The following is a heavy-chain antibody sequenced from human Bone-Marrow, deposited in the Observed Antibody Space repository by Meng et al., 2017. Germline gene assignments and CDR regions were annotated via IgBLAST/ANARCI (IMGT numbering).Heavy chain of an antibody. J-gene: IGHJ4*02. CDR2: TYYRSRWYD. V-gene: IGHV6-1*01. Sequence: QVHLQPPGPGLVKPSHTRSRTCAISGDSVSSNIAAWNWIRQSPSRGLEWLGRTYYRSRWYDDYALSVKSRITINPDTSKNQFSLQLNSVTPEDTAVYYCARQLGHFDFWGQGTLVTVSS. CDR1: GDSVSSNIAA. CDR3: ARQLGHFDF. D-gene: IGHD6-13*01.